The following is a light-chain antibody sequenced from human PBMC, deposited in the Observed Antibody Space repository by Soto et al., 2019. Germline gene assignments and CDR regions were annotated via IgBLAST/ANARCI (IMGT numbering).Light chain of an antibody. J-gene: IGKJ4*01. CDR1: QPISSW. CDR2: DAS. Sequence: DIQMTQSPPTLSASVGDRVTITCRASQPISSWLAWYHQKPGKAPKLLIYDASNLESGVPSRFSGSGSGTEFTLTISSLQPEDFATYYCQQVSGYPLSFGGGTKVDIK. V-gene: IGKV1-5*01. CDR3: QQVSGYPLS.